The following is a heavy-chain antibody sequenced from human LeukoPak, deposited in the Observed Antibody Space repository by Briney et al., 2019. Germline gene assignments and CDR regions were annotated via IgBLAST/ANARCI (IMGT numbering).Heavy chain of an antibody. Sequence: GASVKVSCKASGGTFSSYAISWVRQAPGQGLEWRGGITPIFGTANYAQKFQGRVTITTDESTSTAYMELSSLRSEETAVYYCARDRVSRAAGYYYYMDVWGKGTTVTVSS. J-gene: IGHJ6*03. D-gene: IGHD6-13*01. CDR3: ARDRVSRAAGYYYYMDV. CDR2: ITPIFGTA. CDR1: GGTFSSYA. V-gene: IGHV1-69*05.